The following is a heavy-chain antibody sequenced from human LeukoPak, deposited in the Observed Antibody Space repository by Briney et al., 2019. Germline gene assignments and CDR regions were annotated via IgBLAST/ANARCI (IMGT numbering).Heavy chain of an antibody. J-gene: IGHJ4*02. CDR2: INAGNGNT. CDR3: ARAFTQRWLQLTPLGY. Sequence: ASVTVSFTASGYTFTSYAMHWVRQAPGQRLEWMGWINAGNGNTKYSQKFQGRVTITRDTSASTAYMELSSLRSEDTAVYYCARAFTQRWLQLTPLGYWGQGTLVTVSS. V-gene: IGHV1-3*01. D-gene: IGHD5-24*01. CDR1: GYTFTSYA.